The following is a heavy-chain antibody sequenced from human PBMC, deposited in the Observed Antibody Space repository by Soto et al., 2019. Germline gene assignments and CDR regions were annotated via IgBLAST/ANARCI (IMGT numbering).Heavy chain of an antibody. CDR2: IWYDGSNK. CDR3: AREYSSGWYYFDY. CDR1: GFTFSSYG. V-gene: IGHV3-33*01. Sequence: GGSLRLSCAASGFTFSSYGMHWVRQAPGKGLEWVAVIWYDGSNKYYADSVKGRFTISRDNSKNTLYLQMNSLRAEDTAVYYCAREYSSGWYYFDYWGQGTLVTVSS. D-gene: IGHD6-19*01. J-gene: IGHJ4*02.